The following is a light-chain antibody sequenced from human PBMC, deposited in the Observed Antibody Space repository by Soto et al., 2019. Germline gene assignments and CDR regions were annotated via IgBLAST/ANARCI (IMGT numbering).Light chain of an antibody. CDR2: GVS. V-gene: IGLV2-14*01. CDR1: SSDVGGYNY. CDR3: GSYTSSNTLI. Sequence: QSVLTQPASVSGSPGQSVTISCTGTSSDVGGYNYVSWYQHHPGKAPKLMLYGVSDRPSGISNRFSGSKSGNTASLTISGLQAEDEADYYCGSYTSSNTLIFGGGTQLTVL. J-gene: IGLJ2*01.